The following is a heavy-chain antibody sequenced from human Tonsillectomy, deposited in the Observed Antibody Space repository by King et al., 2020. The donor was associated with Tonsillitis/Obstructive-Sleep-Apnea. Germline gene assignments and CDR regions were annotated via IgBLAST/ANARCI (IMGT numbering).Heavy chain of an antibody. J-gene: IGHJ4*02. D-gene: IGHD5-12*01. V-gene: IGHV2-5*02. Sequence: TLKESGPTLVKPTQTLTLTCTFSGFSLCTSVVGVGWIRQPPGKALGWLALIYWVDGKRYSPSLKSRLTITKDTSKNQVVLIKTNMDPVDTATYYCAHRVGYETPFDYWAQGTLVTVSS. CDR1: GFSLCTSVVG. CDR2: IYWVDGK. CDR3: AHRVGYETPFDY.